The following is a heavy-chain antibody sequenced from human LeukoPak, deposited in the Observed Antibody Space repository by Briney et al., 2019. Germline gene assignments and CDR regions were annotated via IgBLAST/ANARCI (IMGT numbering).Heavy chain of an antibody. Sequence: GGSLRLSCAASGFTFSSYWMSWVRQAPGKGLEWVANIKQDGSEKYYVDSVKGRFTISRDNAKNSLYLQMNSLRAEDTAVYYCARGGITIFGVVIRPGIFDYWGQGTLVTVSS. CDR3: ARGGITIFGVVIRPGIFDY. J-gene: IGHJ4*02. CDR2: IKQDGSEK. D-gene: IGHD3-3*01. CDR1: GFTFSSYW. V-gene: IGHV3-7*01.